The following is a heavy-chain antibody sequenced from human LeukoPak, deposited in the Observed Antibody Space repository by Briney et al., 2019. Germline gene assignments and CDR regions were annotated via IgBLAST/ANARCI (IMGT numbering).Heavy chain of an antibody. CDR3: ARVRYSSGYFDY. Sequence: GGPLSPSCQAFDLTLINSKLSWIRKAPGKGLEGVSYISSSGSTIYYADSVKGRFTISRDNAKNSLYLQMNSLRAEDTAVYYCARVRYSSGYFDYWGQGTLVTVSS. V-gene: IGHV3-11*01. D-gene: IGHD6-19*01. CDR2: ISSSGSTI. CDR1: DLTLINSK. J-gene: IGHJ4*02.